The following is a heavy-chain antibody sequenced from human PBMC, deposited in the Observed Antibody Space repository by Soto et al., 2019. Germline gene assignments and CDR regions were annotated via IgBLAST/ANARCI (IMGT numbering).Heavy chain of an antibody. V-gene: IGHV1-69*01. CDR2: IIPLLGIT. D-gene: IGHD1-20*01. CDR1: GGTFSGYA. Sequence: QAQLMQSGAEVKKPGSSVKVSCKASGGTFSGYAINWVRQAPGQGLEWMGGIIPLLGITDYGQKFQGRSTIAADEYTGTAYMDLRGLRSEDTAVYYCARDPRSITGTTSSEDFQHWGQGTLVSVSS. J-gene: IGHJ1*01. CDR3: ARDPRSITGTTSSEDFQH.